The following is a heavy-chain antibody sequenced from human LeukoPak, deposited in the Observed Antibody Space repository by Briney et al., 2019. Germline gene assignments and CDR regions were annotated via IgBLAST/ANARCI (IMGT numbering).Heavy chain of an antibody. Sequence: GGSLRLSCAASGFTFSSFWMTWVRQAPGKRLEYVANIKQDGTDKYYVGSVKGRFTISRDNAKNSLYLQMSSLRAGDTAAYYCARGRWGSGYYFDYWGQGTLVTVSS. D-gene: IGHD6-25*01. V-gene: IGHV3-7*01. CDR2: IKQDGTDK. CDR1: GFTFSSFW. CDR3: ARGRWGSGYYFDY. J-gene: IGHJ4*02.